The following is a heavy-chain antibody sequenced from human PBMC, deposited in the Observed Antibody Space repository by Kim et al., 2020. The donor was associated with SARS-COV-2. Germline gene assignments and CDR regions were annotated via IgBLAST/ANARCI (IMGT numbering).Heavy chain of an antibody. D-gene: IGHD3-10*01. CDR1: GFSFSTYW. Sequence: GGSLRLSCAASGFSFSTYWMHWVRQAPGKGLVSVSRISKDGSSTDYADSVRGRFTFSRDNAKNTLYLQMNSLRAEDTAVYYCVGYYGSQSYSTDHCGQGT. CDR3: VGYYGSQSYSTDH. CDR2: ISKDGSST. J-gene: IGHJ4*02. V-gene: IGHV3-74*01.